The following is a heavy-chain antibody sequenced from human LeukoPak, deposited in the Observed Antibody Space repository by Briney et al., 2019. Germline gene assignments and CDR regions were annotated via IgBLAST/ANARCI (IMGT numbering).Heavy chain of an antibody. Sequence: SETLSLTCAVSGGSISSADFYWSWIRQHPGKGLEWIGFIYYSGSAYYNPSLKSRVSISVDTSKNQFSLTLNSVTAADTAVYYCARASDYFDYWGQETLVTVSS. J-gene: IGHJ4*02. CDR2: IYYSGSA. V-gene: IGHV4-31*11. CDR3: ARASDYFDY. CDR1: GGSISSADFY.